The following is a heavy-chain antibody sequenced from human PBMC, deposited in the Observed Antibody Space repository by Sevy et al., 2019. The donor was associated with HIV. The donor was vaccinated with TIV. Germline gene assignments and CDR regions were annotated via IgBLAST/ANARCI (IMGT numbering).Heavy chain of an antibody. D-gene: IGHD6-19*01. CDR3: AKDTGATGIAVVAN. J-gene: IGHJ4*02. Sequence: SLRLSCAASGFTFDDIAMHWVQQVPGKDLEWVSGLDWDSGSVAYADSVKGRFTISRDNAKNALFLQMNSLRAEDTALYYCAKDTGATGIAVVANWGQGIQVTVSS. CDR1: GFTFDDIA. CDR2: LDWDSGSV. V-gene: IGHV3-9*01.